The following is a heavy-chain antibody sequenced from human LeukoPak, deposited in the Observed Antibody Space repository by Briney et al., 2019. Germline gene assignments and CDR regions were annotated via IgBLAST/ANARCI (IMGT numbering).Heavy chain of an antibody. CDR3: ARLETGTTFDYYNYMDV. V-gene: IGHV5-51*01. Sequence: GESLKISCKGSGYSFTSYWIGGVRQMPGKGLEWVGIIYPGDSDTRCSRSFQGQVTISADKSISTAYLQWSSLKASDTAMYHCARLETGTTFDYYNYMDVWGKGTTVTVSS. CDR1: GYSFTSYW. CDR2: IYPGDSDT. J-gene: IGHJ6*03. D-gene: IGHD1-1*01.